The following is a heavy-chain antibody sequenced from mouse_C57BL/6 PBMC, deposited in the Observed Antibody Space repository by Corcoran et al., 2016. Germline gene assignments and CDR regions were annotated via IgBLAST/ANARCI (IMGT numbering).Heavy chain of an antibody. D-gene: IGHD1-1*01. CDR2: INPNNGGT. J-gene: IGHJ1*03. CDR1: GYTFTDYN. Sequence: EVQLQQSGPELVKPGASVKIPCKASGYTFTDYNMDWVKQSHGKSLEWIGDINPNNGGTIYNQKFKGKATLTVDKSSSTAYMELRSLTSEDTAVYYCARGDTSYYYGSYWYFDVWGTGTTVTVSS. CDR3: ARGDTSYYYGSYWYFDV. V-gene: IGHV1-18*01.